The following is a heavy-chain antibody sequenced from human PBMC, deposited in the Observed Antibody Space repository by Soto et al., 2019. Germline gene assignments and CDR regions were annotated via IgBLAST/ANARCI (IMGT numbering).Heavy chain of an antibody. CDR3: AREGVDYYGSGSYYNSYFDY. Sequence: SVKVSCKDSGGTFSSNAISWVRQAPGQGLEWMGGIIPIFGTANYAQKFQGRVTITADESTSTAYMELSSLRSEDTAVYYCAREGVDYYGSGSYYNSYFDYWGQGTLVTVSS. J-gene: IGHJ4*02. CDR2: IIPIFGTA. D-gene: IGHD3-10*01. CDR1: GGTFSSNA. V-gene: IGHV1-69*13.